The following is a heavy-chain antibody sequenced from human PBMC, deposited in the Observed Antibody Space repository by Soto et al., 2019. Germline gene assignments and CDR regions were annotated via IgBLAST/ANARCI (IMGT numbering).Heavy chain of an antibody. Sequence: GASVKVSCKASGYTFTSYGISWVRQAPGQGLEWMGWISAYNGNTNYAQKLQGRVTMTTDTSTSTAYMELRSLRSDDTDVYYCARDYSSSWHIEPVFGDYWGQGTLVTVSS. CDR1: GYTFTSYG. V-gene: IGHV1-18*01. D-gene: IGHD6-13*01. J-gene: IGHJ4*02. CDR3: ARDYSSSWHIEPVFGDY. CDR2: ISAYNGNT.